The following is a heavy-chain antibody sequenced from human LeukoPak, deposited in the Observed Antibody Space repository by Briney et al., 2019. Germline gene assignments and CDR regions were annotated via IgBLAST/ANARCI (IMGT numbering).Heavy chain of an antibody. D-gene: IGHD5-12*01. J-gene: IGHJ5*02. V-gene: IGHV1-69*05. CDR2: IIPIFGTA. Sequence: SVKVSCKASGGTFSSYAISWVRQAPGQGLEWMGGIIPIFGTANYAQKFQGRVTITTDESTSTAYMELSSLRSEDTAVYYCARDGRSGYSGYDSWFDPWGQGTLVTVSS. CDR1: GGTFSSYA. CDR3: ARDGRSGYSGYDSWFDP.